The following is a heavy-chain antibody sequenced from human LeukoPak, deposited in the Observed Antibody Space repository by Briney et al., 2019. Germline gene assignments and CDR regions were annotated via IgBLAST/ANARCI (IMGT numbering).Heavy chain of an antibody. J-gene: IGHJ4*02. CDR1: GGSISGYY. V-gene: IGHV4-59*01. Sequence: SETLSLTCTVSGGSISGYYWSWIRQPPGKGLEWIGYIYYSGSTNYNPSLKSRVTISVDTSKNQFSLELSSVTAADTAVYYCARSQSIKDGSGYHPGYYFDYWGQGTLVTVSS. CDR3: ARSQSIKDGSGYHPGYYFDY. CDR2: IYYSGST. D-gene: IGHD3-22*01.